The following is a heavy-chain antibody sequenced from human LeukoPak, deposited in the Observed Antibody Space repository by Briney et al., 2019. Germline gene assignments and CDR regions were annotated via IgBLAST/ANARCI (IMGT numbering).Heavy chain of an antibody. CDR1: GGSISSGGYS. CDR3: ARGVSAAYFRGYCTNGVCVNWFDP. V-gene: IGHV4-30-2*01. J-gene: IGHJ5*02. D-gene: IGHD2-8*01. CDR2: INHSGST. Sequence: SQTLSLTCAVSGGSISSGGYSWSWIRQPPGKGLEWIGEINHSGSTNYNPSLKSRVTISVDTSKDQFSLKLSSVTAADTAVYYCARGVSAAYFRGYCTNGVCVNWFDPWGQGTLVTVSS.